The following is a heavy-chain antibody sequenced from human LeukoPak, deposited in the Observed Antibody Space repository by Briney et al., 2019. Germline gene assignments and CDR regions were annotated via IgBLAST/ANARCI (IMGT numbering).Heavy chain of an antibody. V-gene: IGHV3-23*01. Sequence: QPGGSLRLSCAASGFTFSSYAMSWVRQAPGKGLEWVSAISGSGGSTYYADSVKGRFTISRDNSKNTLYLQMNSLRAEDTAVYYCAKVRDFWSGYYRDYWGQGTLATVSS. CDR1: GFTFSSYA. J-gene: IGHJ4*02. CDR2: ISGSGGST. D-gene: IGHD3-3*01. CDR3: AKVRDFWSGYYRDY.